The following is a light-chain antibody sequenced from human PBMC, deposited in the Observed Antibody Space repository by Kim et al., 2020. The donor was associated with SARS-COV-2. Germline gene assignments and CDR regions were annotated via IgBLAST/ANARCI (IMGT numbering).Light chain of an antibody. CDR3: QVWDSSTVV. V-gene: IGLV3-1*01. J-gene: IGLJ2*01. CDR2: QDS. CDR1: KLGDKY. Sequence: ESPGQTASITCSGDKLGDKYACWYQQQPGQSPVLVIYQDSKRPSGIPERFSGSNSGNTATLTISGTQAMDEADYYCQVWDSSTVVFGGGTQLTVL.